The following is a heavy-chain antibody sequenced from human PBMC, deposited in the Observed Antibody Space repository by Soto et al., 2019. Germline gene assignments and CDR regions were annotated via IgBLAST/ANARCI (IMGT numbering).Heavy chain of an antibody. CDR1: GFNFSSYA. Sequence: GGSLRLSCAASGFNFSSYAMSWVRQAPGKGLEWVSAISGSGGSTYYADYVKGRFTISRDNSKNTLYLQMNSLRAEDTSVYYCAKVYYDILTGLIDYWGQGTLVTVSS. D-gene: IGHD3-9*01. J-gene: IGHJ4*02. CDR3: AKVYYDILTGLIDY. V-gene: IGHV3-23*01. CDR2: ISGSGGST.